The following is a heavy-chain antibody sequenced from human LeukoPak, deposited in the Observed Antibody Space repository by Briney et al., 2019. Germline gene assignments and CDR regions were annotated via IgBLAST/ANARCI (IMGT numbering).Heavy chain of an antibody. D-gene: IGHD5-24*01. Sequence: PSETLSLTCTVSSGSISSSTYYWGWIRQPPWKGLEWIGTIYYTGSTYYNPSLKSRVTISVDTSKNQFSLKLTSVTAADTAVYYCARAVGTDGYNLWVYWGQGTLVTVSS. CDR3: ARAVGTDGYNLWVY. V-gene: IGHV4-39*07. J-gene: IGHJ4*02. CDR2: IYYTGST. CDR1: SGSISSSTYY.